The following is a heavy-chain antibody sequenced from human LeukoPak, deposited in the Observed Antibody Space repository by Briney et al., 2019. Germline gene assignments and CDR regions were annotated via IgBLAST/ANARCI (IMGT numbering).Heavy chain of an antibody. V-gene: IGHV4-34*01. D-gene: IGHD6-19*01. CDR3: ARGRGIAVAGKSAHGY. J-gene: IGHJ4*02. Sequence: MPSETLSLTCAVYGGSFSGYYWNWIRQPPGKGLEWIGEISHSGSTNYNPSLKSRVTISVDTSKNQFSLKLISVTAADTAVYYCARGRGIAVAGKSAHGYWGQGTLVTVSS. CDR1: GGSFSGYY. CDR2: ISHSGST.